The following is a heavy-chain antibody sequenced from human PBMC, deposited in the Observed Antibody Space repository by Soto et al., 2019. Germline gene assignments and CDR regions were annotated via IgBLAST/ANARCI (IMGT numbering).Heavy chain of an antibody. CDR1: GGSFNRHT. CDR3: ARGWGYDSTDYYYAY. V-gene: IGHV1-69*01. D-gene: IGHD3-22*01. Sequence: QVQLVQSGAEVRKPGSSVRVSCKASGGSFNRHTISWVRQAPGQGLEWMGGIIPIFGTANHAQKFQGRVTIIADESTSTVYTELSSLRSDDTAIYYCARGWGYDSTDYYYAYWGQGTLVIVSS. CDR2: IIPIFGTA. J-gene: IGHJ4*02.